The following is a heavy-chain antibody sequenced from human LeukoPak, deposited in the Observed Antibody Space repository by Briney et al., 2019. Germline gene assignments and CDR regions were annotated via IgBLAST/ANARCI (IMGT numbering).Heavy chain of an antibody. D-gene: IGHD2-21*02. V-gene: IGHV3-7*04. CDR3: ARDMRGDCFDI. J-gene: IGHJ3*02. CDR1: GFTFSTYW. Sequence: PGGSLRLSCAASGFTFSTYWMTWVGQAPGKGLEWVANIRQDGSEKYYVDSVEGRFTISRDNAKKSLFLQMNSLRAEEPAVYYCARDMRGDCFDIWGQGTMVTVSS. CDR2: IRQDGSEK.